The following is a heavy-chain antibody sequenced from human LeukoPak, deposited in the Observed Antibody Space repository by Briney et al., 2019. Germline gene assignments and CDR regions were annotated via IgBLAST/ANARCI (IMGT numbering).Heavy chain of an antibody. CDR3: ARDSIAADGTGRLSFDY. J-gene: IGHJ4*02. CDR2: ISISGSTI. V-gene: IGHV3-48*03. D-gene: IGHD6-13*01. Sequence: PGGSLRLSCAASGFTFSSYEMNWVRQAPGKGLEWISYISISGSTIYYADSVKGRFTISRDNAKNSLYLQMNSLRAEDTAVYYCARDSIAADGTGRLSFDYWGQGTPVTASS. CDR1: GFTFSSYE.